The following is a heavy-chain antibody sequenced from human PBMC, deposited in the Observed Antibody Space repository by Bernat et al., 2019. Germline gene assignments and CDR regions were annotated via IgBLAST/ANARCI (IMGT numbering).Heavy chain of an antibody. J-gene: IGHJ5*02. CDR1: GGSFSGYY. D-gene: IGHD3-10*01. CDR3: ARVYYYGAGSYYNSERREDNWFDP. Sequence: QVQLQQWGAGLLKPSETLSLTCAVYGGSFSGYYWSWIRPPPGKGLEWIGEINHSGSTNYNPSLKSRVTISVDTSKNQFSLKLSTVTAADTAVYYCARVYYYGAGSYYNSERREDNWFDPWGQGTLVTVSS. V-gene: IGHV4-34*01. CDR2: INHSGST.